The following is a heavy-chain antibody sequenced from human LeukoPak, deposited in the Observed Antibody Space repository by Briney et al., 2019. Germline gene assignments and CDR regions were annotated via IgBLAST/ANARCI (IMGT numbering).Heavy chain of an antibody. J-gene: IGHJ3*02. D-gene: IGHD3-3*01. CDR3: ARDHRTVLEWFHHNAFDI. V-gene: IGHV4-30-4*07. CDR2: IYYSGNT. Sequence: SETLSLTCAVSGGSISSGGYSWSWIRQPPGKGLEWIGYIYYSGNTYYNPSLKSRVTISVDTSKNQFSLKLNSVTAADTAVYYCARDHRTVLEWFHHNAFDIWGQGTMVTVSS. CDR1: GGSISSGGYS.